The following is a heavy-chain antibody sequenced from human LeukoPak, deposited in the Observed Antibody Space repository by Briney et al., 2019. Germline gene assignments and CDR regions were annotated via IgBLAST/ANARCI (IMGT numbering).Heavy chain of an antibody. D-gene: IGHD2-15*01. V-gene: IGHV4-39*07. Sequence: SETLSLTCTVSGGSISSYYWGWIRQPPGKGLEWIGSIYYSGSTYYNPSLKSRVTISVDTSKNQFSLKLSSVTAADTAVYYCARLRWPDFDYWGQGTLVTVSS. CDR2: IYYSGST. CDR1: GGSISSYY. J-gene: IGHJ4*02. CDR3: ARLRWPDFDY.